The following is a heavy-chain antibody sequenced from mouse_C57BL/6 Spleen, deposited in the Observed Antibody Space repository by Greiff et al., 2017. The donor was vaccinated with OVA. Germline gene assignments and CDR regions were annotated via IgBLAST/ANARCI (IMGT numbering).Heavy chain of an antibody. CDR2: ISDGGSYT. CDR3: ARENYGSSYAMDY. V-gene: IGHV5-4*01. J-gene: IGHJ4*01. D-gene: IGHD1-1*01. CDR1: GFTFSSYA. Sequence: EVKLVESGGGLVKPGGSLKLSCAASGFTFSSYAMSWVRQTPEKRLEWVATISDGGSYTYYPDNVKGRFTISRDNAKNNLYLQMSHLKSEDTAMYDCARENYGSSYAMDYWGQGTSVTVSS.